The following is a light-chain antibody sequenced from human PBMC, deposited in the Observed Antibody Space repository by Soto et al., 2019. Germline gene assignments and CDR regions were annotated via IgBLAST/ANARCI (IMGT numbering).Light chain of an antibody. CDR1: QSVSCN. J-gene: IGKJ2*01. Sequence: EIVMTQSPATLSVSPGERATLSCRASQSVSCNLAWYQQKPGQAPRLLIYGASTRATGIPSRFNGSESGTEFTLTISTLQSEDFAVDYCQQYSSWPPEYTFGQGTKMEIK. CDR3: QQYSSWPPEYT. V-gene: IGKV3-15*01. CDR2: GAS.